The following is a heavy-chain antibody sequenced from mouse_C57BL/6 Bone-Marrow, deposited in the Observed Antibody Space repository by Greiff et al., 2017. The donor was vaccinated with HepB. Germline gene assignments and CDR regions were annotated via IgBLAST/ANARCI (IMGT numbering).Heavy chain of an antibody. Sequence: QVQLQQSGAELVMPGASVKLSCKASGYTFTSYWMHWVKQRPGQGLEWIGEIDPSDSYTNYNQKFKGKSTLTVDKSSSKAYMQLSSLTSEDSAVYYCASGRFPRGFDYWGQGTTLTVSS. CDR1: GYTFTSYW. V-gene: IGHV1-69*01. CDR2: IDPSDSYT. J-gene: IGHJ2*01. CDR3: ASGRFPRGFDY. D-gene: IGHD4-1*01.